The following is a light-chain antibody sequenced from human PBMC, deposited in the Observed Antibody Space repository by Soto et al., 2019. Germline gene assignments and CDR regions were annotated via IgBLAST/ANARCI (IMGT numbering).Light chain of an antibody. CDR2: GAS. Sequence: EIVLTQSPGTLSLSPGERATLSCRASQSVGSRYLAWYRQKPGQAPRLLIYGASSRATGIPDRFSGSGSGTDFTLTISRLEPEDFAVFYCHQYDGAPHTFGQGTKVDIK. J-gene: IGKJ2*01. V-gene: IGKV3-20*01. CDR1: QSVGSRY. CDR3: HQYDGAPHT.